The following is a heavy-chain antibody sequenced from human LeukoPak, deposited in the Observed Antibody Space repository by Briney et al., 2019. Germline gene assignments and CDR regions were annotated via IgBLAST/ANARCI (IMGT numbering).Heavy chain of an antibody. D-gene: IGHD2-2*01. J-gene: IGHJ5*02. Sequence: GGSLRLSCAASGFTVSSIYMSWVRQAPGKGLEWVSVIYSGGSTYYADSVKGRFTISRDNSKNTLYLQMNSLRAEDTAVYYCAKGEYQLPYPNWFDPWGQGTLVTVSS. CDR1: GFTVSSIY. CDR3: AKGEYQLPYPNWFDP. CDR2: IYSGGST. V-gene: IGHV3-53*01.